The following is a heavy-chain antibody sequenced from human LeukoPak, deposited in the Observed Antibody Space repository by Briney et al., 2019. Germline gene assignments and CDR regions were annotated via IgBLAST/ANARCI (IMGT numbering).Heavy chain of an antibody. CDR1: GDSVSSNSAA. J-gene: IGHJ4*02. CDR2: TYYRCKWIS. CDR3: ARKGTVTTPFYY. V-gene: IGHV6-1*01. Sequence: SQTLSLTCAISGDSVSSNSAAWNCIRQSPSRGLESLGRTYYRCKWISDYAVSVKSRITINADTSKNQFSLQVNSVPPEDTAVYFCARKGTVTTPFYYWGQGILVTVSS. D-gene: IGHD1/OR15-1a*01.